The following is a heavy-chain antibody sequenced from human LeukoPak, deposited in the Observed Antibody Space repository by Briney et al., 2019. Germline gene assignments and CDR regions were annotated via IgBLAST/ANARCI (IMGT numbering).Heavy chain of an antibody. CDR1: GGSISCGGYY. CDR3: ARVFGELLSYWYFDL. CDR2: IYYTGGT. V-gene: IGHV4-31*03. Sequence: SQTLSLTCTVSGGSISCGGYYWSWIRQHPGKGLEWIGYIYYTGGTFFNPSLKSRVIISVDTSKNQFSLKLSSVTAADTAVYYCARVFGELLSYWYFDLWGRGTLVTVSS. D-gene: IGHD3-10*02. J-gene: IGHJ2*01.